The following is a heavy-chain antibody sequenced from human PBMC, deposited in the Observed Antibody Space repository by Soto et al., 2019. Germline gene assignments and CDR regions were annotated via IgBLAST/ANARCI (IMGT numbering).Heavy chain of an antibody. CDR3: ARELGTQAYWFDP. Sequence: GGSLRLSCAASGFTFSSYGMHWVRQAPGKGLEWVAVIWYDGSNKYYADSVKGRFTISRDNSKNTLYLQMNSLRAEDMAVYYCARELGTQAYWFDPWGQGTLVTVSS. D-gene: IGHD3-3*02. CDR2: IWYDGSNK. CDR1: GFTFSSYG. J-gene: IGHJ5*02. V-gene: IGHV3-33*01.